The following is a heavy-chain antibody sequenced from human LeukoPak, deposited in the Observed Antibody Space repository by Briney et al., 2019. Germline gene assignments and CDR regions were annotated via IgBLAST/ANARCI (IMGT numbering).Heavy chain of an antibody. CDR1: GFTFSSYG. CDR3: AKDQYLPLRYFDWPDY. J-gene: IGHJ4*02. CDR2: ISYDGSNK. V-gene: IGHV3-30*18. D-gene: IGHD3-9*01. Sequence: GGSLRLSCAASGFTFSSYGMHWVRQAPGKGLEWVAVISYDGSNKYYADSVKGRFTISRDNSKNTLYLQMNSLRAEDTAVYYCAKDQYLPLRYFDWPDYWGQGTLVTVSS.